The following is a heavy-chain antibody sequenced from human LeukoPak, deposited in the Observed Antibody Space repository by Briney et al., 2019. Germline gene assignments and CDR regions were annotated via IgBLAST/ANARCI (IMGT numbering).Heavy chain of an antibody. CDR3: ARRPGVLPYYMDG. Sequence: GGSLRLYCAASGFTFSTYSMNWVRQAPGKGLEWVSYISSSSSIYYADSVKGRFTIPRENAKNSLYLQMTSLRAEDTALYYSARRPGVLPYYMDGWGKGTTVTVSS. CDR2: ISSSSSI. CDR1: GFTFSTYS. D-gene: IGHD4/OR15-4a*01. J-gene: IGHJ6*03. V-gene: IGHV3-48*01.